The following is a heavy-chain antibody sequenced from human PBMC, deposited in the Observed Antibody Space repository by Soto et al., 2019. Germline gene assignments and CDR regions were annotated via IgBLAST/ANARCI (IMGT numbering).Heavy chain of an antibody. CDR1: GFSLSTSGVG. Sequence: QITLKESGPTLVKPTQTLTLTCTFSGFSLSTSGVGVGWIRQPPGKALEWLALIYWNDDKRYSPSLKSRLTSTKDTSKNQVVLTMTNMDPVDTATYYCAHAKTYCSSTSCYNRWVDYWGQGTLVTVSS. CDR2: IYWNDDK. CDR3: AHAKTYCSSTSCYNRWVDY. J-gene: IGHJ4*02. V-gene: IGHV2-5*01. D-gene: IGHD2-2*01.